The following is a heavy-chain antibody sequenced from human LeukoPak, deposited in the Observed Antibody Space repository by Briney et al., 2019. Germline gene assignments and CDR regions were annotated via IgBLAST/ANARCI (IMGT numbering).Heavy chain of an antibody. CDR2: INYSGYT. CDR3: ARDKHLGFSSGTKYYPYYFDS. V-gene: IGHV4-59*01. Sequence: NPSETLSLTCTVSGGSISTYYWSWIRQPPGKGLEWVGYINYSGYTDYNPSLKSRVTISVDTAKNHLSVNLTSVTDADTAVYYCARDKHLGFSSGTKYYPYYFDSWGQGIQVTVSS. J-gene: IGHJ4*02. D-gene: IGHD2-2*03. CDR1: GGSISTYY.